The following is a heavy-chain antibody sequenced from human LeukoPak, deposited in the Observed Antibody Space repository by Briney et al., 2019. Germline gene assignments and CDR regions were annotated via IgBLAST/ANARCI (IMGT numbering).Heavy chain of an antibody. D-gene: IGHD2-2*01. CDR3: ARVPLYCSSTSCYGFYYYGMDV. CDR2: IYYSGST. J-gene: IGHJ6*02. V-gene: IGHV4-59*01. CDR1: GGSISSYY. Sequence: SETLSLTCTVSGGSISSYYWSWIRQPPGKGLEWIGYIYYSGSTNYNPSLKSRVTISVDTSKNQFSLKLSSVTAADTAVYYCARVPLYCSSTSCYGFYYYGMDVWGQGTTVTVSS.